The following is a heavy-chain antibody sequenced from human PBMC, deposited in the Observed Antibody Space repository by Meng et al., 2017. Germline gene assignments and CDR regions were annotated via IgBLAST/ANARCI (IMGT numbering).Heavy chain of an antibody. CDR3: ATRGNPYLNC. CDR1: GYTLSSDG. CDR2: INVYSGIT. J-gene: IGHJ4*02. Sequence: QGHVVQAWAVVKSPGASVKVSCDTSGYTLSSDGFAWVRQTPEQGLEWLGWINVYSGITNYAQKFQGRVTMTTDTSTRTGYMELTSLTSDDTATYYCATRGNPYLNCWGQGTLVTVSS. V-gene: IGHV1-18*01.